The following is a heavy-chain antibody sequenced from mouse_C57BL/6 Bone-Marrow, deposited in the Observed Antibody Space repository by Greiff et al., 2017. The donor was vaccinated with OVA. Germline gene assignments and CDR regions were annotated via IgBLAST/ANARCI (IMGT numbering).Heavy chain of an antibody. Sequence: VQLQESGAELVRPGTSVKVSCKASGYAFTNYLIEWVKQRPGQGLEWIGVINPGSGGTNYNEKFKGKATLTADKSSSTAYMQLSSLTSEDSAVYFCARESYGNYWYFDFWGTGTTVTVSS. CDR3: ARESYGNYWYFDF. CDR2: INPGSGGT. D-gene: IGHD2-1*01. V-gene: IGHV1-54*01. CDR1: GYAFTNYL. J-gene: IGHJ1*03.